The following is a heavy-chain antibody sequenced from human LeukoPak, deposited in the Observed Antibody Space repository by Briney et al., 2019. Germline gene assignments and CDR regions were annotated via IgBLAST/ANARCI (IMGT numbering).Heavy chain of an antibody. J-gene: IGHJ6*03. V-gene: IGHV4-34*01. Sequence: SETLSLTCAVYGGSFSGYYWGWIRQPPGKGLEWIGEINHSGSTNYNPSLKSRVAISVDTSKKQFSLKLSSVTAADTAVYYCARDLREGWNDGNYYYSYYMDVWGEGTTVTVSS. CDR2: INHSGST. CDR3: ARDLREGWNDGNYYYSYYMDV. CDR1: GGSFSGYY. D-gene: IGHD1-1*01.